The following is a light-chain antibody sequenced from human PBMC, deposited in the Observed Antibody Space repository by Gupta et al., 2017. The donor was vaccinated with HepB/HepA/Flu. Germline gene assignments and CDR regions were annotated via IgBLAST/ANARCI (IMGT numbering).Light chain of an antibody. J-gene: IGKJ1*01. Sequence: EIVLTQSPATLSLSPGESAALSCRASQSVSSYLAWYQQKPGQAPRLLIYDASNRATGIPDRFSGSGAGTDFTLTDSSLEHEDFAVYYCQQRSNWVTFGQGTKVEIK. CDR2: DAS. CDR1: QSVSSY. V-gene: IGKV3-11*01. CDR3: QQRSNWVT.